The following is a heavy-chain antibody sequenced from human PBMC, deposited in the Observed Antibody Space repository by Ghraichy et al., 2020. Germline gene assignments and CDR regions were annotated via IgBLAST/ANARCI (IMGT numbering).Heavy chain of an antibody. D-gene: IGHD3-10*01. CDR3: TRGLGSYYNV. CDR2: TSSNGAAK. V-gene: IGHV3-48*03. CDR1: GFNVKNYE. Sequence: GGSLRLSCEVSGFNVKNYEMTWVRQAPGKGLEWVSYTSSNGAAKYYADSVEGRFSISKDNANNSLYLQMNSLRAEDTAVYYCTRGLGSYYNVCGQGTLVTISS. J-gene: IGHJ4*02.